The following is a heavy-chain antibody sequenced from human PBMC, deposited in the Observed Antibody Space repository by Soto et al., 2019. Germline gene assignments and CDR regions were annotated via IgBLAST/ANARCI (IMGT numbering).Heavy chain of an antibody. J-gene: IGHJ4*02. V-gene: IGHV3-23*01. CDR1: GFTFSSYA. CDR2: ISGSGGST. Sequence: GGSLRLSCAASGFTFSSYAMSWVRQAPGKGLEWVSAISGSGGSTYYADSVKGRFTISRDNSKNTRYLQMNSLRAEDTAVYYCAKEYYNWNPYYYSPVDYWGQGTLVTVSS. D-gene: IGHD1-20*01. CDR3: AKEYYNWNPYYYSPVDY.